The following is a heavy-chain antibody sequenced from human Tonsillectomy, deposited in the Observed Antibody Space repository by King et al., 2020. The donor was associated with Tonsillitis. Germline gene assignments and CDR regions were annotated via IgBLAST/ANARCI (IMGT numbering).Heavy chain of an antibody. D-gene: IGHD5-24*01. CDR3: VKYRRDKYAFDY. J-gene: IGHJ4*02. Sequence: VQLVESGGGLVQPGGSLRLSCSVSGFNFNEYAMHWVRQAPGKGLEYVSGINDNGGRTHYGDSVKGRFTIFRDSSKNAVYLQMGSLRLEDTAIYMCVKYRRDKYAFDYWGQGILVTVSS. V-gene: IGHV3-64D*06. CDR2: INDNGGRT. CDR1: GFNFNEYA.